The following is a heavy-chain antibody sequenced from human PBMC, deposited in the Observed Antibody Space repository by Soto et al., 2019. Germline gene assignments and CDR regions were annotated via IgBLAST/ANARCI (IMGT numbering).Heavy chain of an antibody. Sequence: EVQLLESGGGLVQPGGSLRLSCAASGFTFSSYAMSWVRQAPGKGLEWVSAISGSGGSTYYADSVKGRFTISRDNSKNTLYLQMNSLRAEDTAVYYCVKDDGYGGNLGLFDYWGQGTLVTVSS. CDR3: VKDDGYGGNLGLFDY. V-gene: IGHV3-23*01. CDR1: GFTFSSYA. J-gene: IGHJ4*02. D-gene: IGHD2-15*01. CDR2: ISGSGGST.